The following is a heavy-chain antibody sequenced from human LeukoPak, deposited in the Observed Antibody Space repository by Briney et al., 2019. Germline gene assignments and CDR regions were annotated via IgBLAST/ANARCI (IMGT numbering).Heavy chain of an antibody. CDR3: ARDYSSGWYYFDY. D-gene: IGHD6-19*01. CDR2: IYSGGST. V-gene: IGHV3-66*01. CDR1: GFTVSSNY. Sequence: GGSLRLSCAASGFTVSSNYMSWVRQAPGKGLEWVSVIYSGGSTYYADSVKGRFTISRDNSKNTLYLQMNSLRAEDTAVYYCARDYSSGWYYFDYWGQGTLITVSS. J-gene: IGHJ4*02.